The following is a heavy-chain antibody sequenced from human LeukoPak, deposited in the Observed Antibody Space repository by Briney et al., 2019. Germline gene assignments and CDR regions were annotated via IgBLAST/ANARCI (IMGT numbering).Heavy chain of an antibody. CDR1: GGTFSSYA. J-gene: IGHJ4*02. CDR2: IIPIFGTA. D-gene: IGHD3-10*01. Sequence: SMKVFCKASGGTFSSYAISWVRQAPGQGLEWMGGIIPIFGTANYAQKFQGRVTITADESTSTAYMELSSLRSEDTAVYYCARAPSHYYGSGSYLGYWGQGTLVTVSS. V-gene: IGHV1-69*13. CDR3: ARAPSHYYGSGSYLGY.